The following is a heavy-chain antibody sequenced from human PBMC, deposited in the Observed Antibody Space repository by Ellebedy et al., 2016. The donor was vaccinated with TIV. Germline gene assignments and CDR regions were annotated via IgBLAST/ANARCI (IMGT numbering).Heavy chain of an antibody. Sequence: AASVKVSCKASGYTFTNFDINWVRQATGQGLEWMGWMNPNSGNTGYAQKFQGRVTMTRNTSLSTAYMELSSLRSEDTAVYYCATSPARGIVGVGGGYYFDYWGQGTLVTVSS. J-gene: IGHJ4*02. CDR1: GYTFTNFD. CDR3: ATSPARGIVGVGGGYYFDY. V-gene: IGHV1-8*01. CDR2: MNPNSGNT. D-gene: IGHD1-26*01.